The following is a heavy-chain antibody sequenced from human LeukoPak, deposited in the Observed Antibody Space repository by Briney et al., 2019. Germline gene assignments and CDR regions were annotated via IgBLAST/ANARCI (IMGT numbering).Heavy chain of an antibody. J-gene: IGHJ6*03. CDR3: ARHFAFSYYYMDD. CDR2: IYYSGST. Sequence: KPSETLSLTCTVSGGSISSYYWSWIRQPPGKGLEWIGYIYYSGSTNYNPSLKSRVTISVDTSKNQFSLKLSSVTAADTAVYYCARHFAFSYYYMDDWGKGTTVTVSS. CDR1: GGSISSYY. V-gene: IGHV4-59*08.